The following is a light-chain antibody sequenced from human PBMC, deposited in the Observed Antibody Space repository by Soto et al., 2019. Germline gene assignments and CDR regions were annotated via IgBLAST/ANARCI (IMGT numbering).Light chain of an antibody. J-gene: IGKJ5*01. V-gene: IGKV3-11*01. CDR3: QQRTRWPMT. Sequence: EIVLTQSPATLSLSPGERATLSCRASQSVTRYLAWYQQKPGQAPRFLIFDASNRAAGVPDRISGDGSGTDYTLTISSLEPEDFAVYYCQQRTRWPMTFGQGTRLEIK. CDR1: QSVTRY. CDR2: DAS.